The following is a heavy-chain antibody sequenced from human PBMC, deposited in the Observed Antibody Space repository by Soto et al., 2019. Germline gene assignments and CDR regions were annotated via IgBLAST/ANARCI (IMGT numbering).Heavy chain of an antibody. CDR1: GYTFTSYG. V-gene: IGHV1-18*01. J-gene: IGHJ4*02. CDR3: ARVDCSGGSCYSFVDY. Sequence: QVQLVQSGAEVKKPGASVKVSCKASGYTFTSYGISWVRQAPGHGLAWMGWISAYNGNTNYAQKLQGRVTMTTDTSTSTAYMELRSLRSDDTAVYYCARVDCSGGSCYSFVDYWGQGTLVTVSS. CDR2: ISAYNGNT. D-gene: IGHD2-15*01.